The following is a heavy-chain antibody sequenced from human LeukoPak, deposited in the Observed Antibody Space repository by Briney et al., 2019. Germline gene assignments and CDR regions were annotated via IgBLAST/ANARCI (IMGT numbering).Heavy chain of an antibody. J-gene: IGHJ4*02. D-gene: IGHD4-17*01. V-gene: IGHV4-34*01. CDR3: ARGLDYGDVTFDY. Sequence: PSETLSLTCAVYGGSFSGYYWSWIRQPPGKGLEWIGEINHSGSTNYNPSLESRVTISVDTSKNQFSLKLSSVTAADTAVYYCARGLDYGDVTFDYWGQGTLVTVSS. CDR1: GGSFSGYY. CDR2: INHSGST.